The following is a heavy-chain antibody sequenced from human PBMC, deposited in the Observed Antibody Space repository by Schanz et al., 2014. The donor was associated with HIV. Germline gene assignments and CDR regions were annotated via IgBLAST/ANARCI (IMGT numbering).Heavy chain of an antibody. J-gene: IGHJ4*02. CDR2: ITESGGRT. CDR3: AKPEYDSSGNSQSHFDY. Sequence: VQLVESGGGVVQPGKSLRLSCAASGFTFNTYGMHWVRQAPGKGLEWVSSITESGGRTYYADSVNGRFTISRDNSKNTLYLQMTTLRTEDTAVYYCAKPEYDSSGNSQSHFDYWGQGTLVTVSS. V-gene: IGHV3-23*04. D-gene: IGHD3-22*01. CDR1: GFTFNTYG.